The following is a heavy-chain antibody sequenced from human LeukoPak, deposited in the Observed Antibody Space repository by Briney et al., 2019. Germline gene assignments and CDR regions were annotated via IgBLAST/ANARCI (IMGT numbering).Heavy chain of an antibody. CDR2: IYSGGST. V-gene: IGHV3-66*01. Sequence: PGGSLRLSCAASGLTVSSNYMSWVRQAPGKGLEWVSVIYSGGSTYYADSVKGRFTISRDNSKNTLYLQMNSLRAEDTAVYYCAKSSSGSHFDYWGQGTLVTVSS. J-gene: IGHJ4*02. CDR3: AKSSSGSHFDY. D-gene: IGHD1-26*01. CDR1: GLTVSSNY.